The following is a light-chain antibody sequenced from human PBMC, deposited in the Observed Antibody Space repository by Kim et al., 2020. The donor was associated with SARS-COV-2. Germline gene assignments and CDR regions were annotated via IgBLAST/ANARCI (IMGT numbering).Light chain of an antibody. CDR3: ATWDDSLSGRV. CDR1: SSNIGRNY. V-gene: IGLV1-47*02. Sequence: QSALTQPPSASGTPGQRVTISCSGSSSNIGRNYVMWYQQLPGTAPKLLIFTNNQRPSGVPDRVSGSKSGTSASLAISGLRSEDEADYYCATWDDSLSGRVFGGGTQLTVL. J-gene: IGLJ2*01. CDR2: TNN.